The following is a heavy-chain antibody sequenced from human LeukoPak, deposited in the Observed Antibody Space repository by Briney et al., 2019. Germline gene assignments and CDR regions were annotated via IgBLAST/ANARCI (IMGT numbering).Heavy chain of an antibody. Sequence: SVKVSCKASGGTFSSYAISWVRQAPGQGLEWMGGIIPIFGTANYAQKFQGRVTITADESTSTAYMELSSLRSEDTAVYYCARVPLGPDSSGYYLDYWGQGTLVTVSS. CDR2: IIPIFGTA. CDR3: ARVPLGPDSSGYYLDY. D-gene: IGHD3-22*01. CDR1: GGTFSSYA. V-gene: IGHV1-69*13. J-gene: IGHJ4*02.